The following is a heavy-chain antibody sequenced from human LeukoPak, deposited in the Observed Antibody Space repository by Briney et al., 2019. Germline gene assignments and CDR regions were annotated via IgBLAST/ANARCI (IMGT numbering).Heavy chain of an antibody. CDR2: INPSGGRT. CDR1: GYTFTSYY. Sequence: ASVKVSCKASGYTFTSYYMHWVRQAPGQGLEWMGIINPSGGRTSYAQKFQGRVTMTRDTSTSTVYMELSSLRSEDTAVYYCARFVVVLYYYYGMDVWGQGTTVTVSS. D-gene: IGHD2-15*01. V-gene: IGHV1-46*01. J-gene: IGHJ6*02. CDR3: ARFVVVLYYYYGMDV.